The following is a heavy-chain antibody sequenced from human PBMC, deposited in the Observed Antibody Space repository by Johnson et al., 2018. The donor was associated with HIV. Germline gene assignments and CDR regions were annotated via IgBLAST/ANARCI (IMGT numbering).Heavy chain of an antibody. J-gene: IGHJ3*02. V-gene: IGHV3-9*01. CDR2: ISWNGGST. Sequence: VQLVESGGGLVQPGRSLRLSCAAFGFTFDDYAMHWVRQAPGKGLEWVSGISWNGGSTGYADSVKGRFTISRDNAKNSLTLQMNSLRAADTALYFCARAYPLGVTLFSAFDIWGQGTMVTVSS. CDR3: ARAYPLGVTLFSAFDI. CDR1: GFTFDDYA. D-gene: IGHD1-26*01.